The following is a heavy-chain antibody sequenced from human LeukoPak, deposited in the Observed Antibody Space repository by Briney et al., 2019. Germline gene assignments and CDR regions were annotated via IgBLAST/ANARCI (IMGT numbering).Heavy chain of an antibody. Sequence: SETLSLTCTVSGGSISSSSYYWGWIRQPPGKGLEWIGSIYYSGSTYYNPSLESRVTISVDTSKNQFSLKLSSVTAADTAVYYCASPTGYDAFDIWGQGTMVTVSS. CDR3: ASPTGYDAFDI. CDR1: GGSISSSSYY. D-gene: IGHD1-1*01. V-gene: IGHV4-39*01. J-gene: IGHJ3*02. CDR2: IYYSGST.